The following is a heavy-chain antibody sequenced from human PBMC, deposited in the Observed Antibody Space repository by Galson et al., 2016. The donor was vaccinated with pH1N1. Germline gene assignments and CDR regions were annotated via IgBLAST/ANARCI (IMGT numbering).Heavy chain of an antibody. J-gene: IGHJ6*02. D-gene: IGHD3-16*01. V-gene: IGHV3-30-3*01. CDR3: AREDWSYADTYYYGMDV. Sequence: SLRLSCAASGFDFSTQAMHWVRQNPGKGLEWVAFISYNGHDQSYANSVKGRFTVSRDNSKNTLYLQMNSLRPDDTALYYCAREDWSYADTYYYGMDVWGQGTTVTVSS. CDR2: ISYNGHDQ. CDR1: GFDFSTQA.